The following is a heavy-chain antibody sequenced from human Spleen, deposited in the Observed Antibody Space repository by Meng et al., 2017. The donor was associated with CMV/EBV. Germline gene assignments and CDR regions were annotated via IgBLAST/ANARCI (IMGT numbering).Heavy chain of an antibody. CDR2: IHYSGTT. V-gene: IGHV4-31*03. J-gene: IGHJ5*02. CDR1: GGSISSGGHY. Sequence: LRLSCTVSGGSISSGGHYWSWIRQHPGKGLEWFGYIHYSGTTHYNPSLKSRVTISVDTSKNQFTLNLSSVTAADTAVYYCARVPNTQRIVVVIGWFDPWGQGTLVTVSS. CDR3: ARVPNTQRIVVVIGWFDP. D-gene: IGHD3-22*01.